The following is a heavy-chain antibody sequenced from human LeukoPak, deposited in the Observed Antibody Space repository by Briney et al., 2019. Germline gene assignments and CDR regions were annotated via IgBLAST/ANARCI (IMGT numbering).Heavy chain of an antibody. CDR1: GGSISSYY. CDR2: IYTSGST. D-gene: IGHD3-3*01. CDR3: ARAENPIFGVGATAFDF. Sequence: SETLSLTCTVSGGSISSYYWSWIRQPAGKGLEWIGRIYTSGSTNYNPSLKSRVTMSVDTSKNQFSLKLSSVTAADTAVYYCARAENPIFGVGATAFDFWGQGTLVTVSS. V-gene: IGHV4-4*07. J-gene: IGHJ4*02.